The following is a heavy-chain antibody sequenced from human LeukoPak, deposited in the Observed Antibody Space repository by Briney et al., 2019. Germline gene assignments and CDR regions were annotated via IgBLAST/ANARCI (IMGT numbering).Heavy chain of an antibody. V-gene: IGHV1-2*02. CDR2: INPNSGGT. J-gene: IGHJ3*02. D-gene: IGHD3-9*01. CDR3: ARARLRYFDWLDAFDI. Sequence: ASVKVSCKASGYTFTSYDINWVRQAPGQGLEWMGWINPNSGGTNYAQKFQGRVTMTRDTSISTAYMELSRLRSDDTAVYYCARARLRYFDWLDAFDIWGQGTMVTVSS. CDR1: GYTFTSYD.